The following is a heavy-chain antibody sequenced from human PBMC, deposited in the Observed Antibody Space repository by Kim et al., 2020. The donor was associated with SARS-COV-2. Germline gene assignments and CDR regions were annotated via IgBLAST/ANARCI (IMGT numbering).Heavy chain of an antibody. CDR3: ARHPRATMVRGGYFDY. Sequence: LKGRVTISVEPAKNQFSLKLSSVTAADTAVYYCARHPRATMVRGGYFDYWGQGTLVTVSS. J-gene: IGHJ4*02. D-gene: IGHD3-10*01. V-gene: IGHV4-39*01.